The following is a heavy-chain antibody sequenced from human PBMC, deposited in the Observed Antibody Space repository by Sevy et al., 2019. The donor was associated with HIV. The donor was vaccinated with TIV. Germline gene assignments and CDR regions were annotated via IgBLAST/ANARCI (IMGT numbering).Heavy chain of an antibody. V-gene: IGHV3-7*01. CDR3: ARRYFDL. CDR1: GFTFDDYW. CDR2: IRQDGNEL. Sequence: GGSLRLSCAASGFTFDDYWMQWVRQAPGQGQEWVANIRQDGNELYYADSVKGRFTISRDNAKESLFLQMTNLRVEDTAIYYCARRYFDLWGEGTLVTVSS. J-gene: IGHJ4*02.